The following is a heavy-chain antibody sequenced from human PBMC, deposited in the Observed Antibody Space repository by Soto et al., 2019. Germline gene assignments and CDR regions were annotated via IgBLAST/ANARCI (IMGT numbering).Heavy chain of an antibody. CDR3: ARGTKQLVYYYYYGMDV. CDR2: IIPIFGTA. J-gene: IGHJ6*02. Sequence: QVQLVQSGAEVKKPGSSVNVSCKASGGTFSSYAISWVRQAPGQGLEWMGGIIPIFGTANYAQKFQGRVTITADESTSTAYMELSSLRSEDTAVYYCARGTKQLVYYYYYGMDVWGQGTTVTVSS. V-gene: IGHV1-69*01. D-gene: IGHD6-6*01. CDR1: GGTFSSYA.